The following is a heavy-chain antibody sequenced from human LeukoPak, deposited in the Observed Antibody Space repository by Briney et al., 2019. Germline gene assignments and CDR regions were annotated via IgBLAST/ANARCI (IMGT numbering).Heavy chain of an antibody. V-gene: IGHV4-39*07. J-gene: IGHJ4*02. Sequence: SETLSLTCIVSGGSIIIDNYYWAWIRQPPGKGLEWIGSAHYSGDAYYNPSLKSRVTISVDTSKNQFSLKLSSVTAADTAVYYCARHGADFDWSTSYYFDYWGQGTLVTVSS. CDR3: ARHGADFDWSTSYYFDY. D-gene: IGHD3-9*01. CDR2: AHYSGDA. CDR1: GGSIIIDNYY.